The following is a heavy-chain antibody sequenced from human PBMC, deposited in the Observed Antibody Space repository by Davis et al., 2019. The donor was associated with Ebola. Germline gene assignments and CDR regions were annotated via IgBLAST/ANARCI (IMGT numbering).Heavy chain of an antibody. V-gene: IGHV3-7*01. D-gene: IGHD4-17*01. CDR1: GFTFSSYW. CDR3: ARHDYGDYRLFDY. J-gene: IGHJ4*02. Sequence: GESLKISCAASGFTFSSYWMSWVRQAPGKGLEWVANIKQDGSEKYYVDSVKGRFTISRDNAKNSLYLQMNSLRAEDTAVYSCARHDYGDYRLFDYWGQGILVTVSS. CDR2: IKQDGSEK.